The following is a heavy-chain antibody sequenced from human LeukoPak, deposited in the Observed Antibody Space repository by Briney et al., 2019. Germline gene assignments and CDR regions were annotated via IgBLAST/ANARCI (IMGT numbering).Heavy chain of an antibody. CDR3: ARDQDDYGGPLDY. Sequence: GGSLRLSCAASGFTFSSYAMHWVRQAPGKGLEWVAVISYDGSNKYYADSVKGRFTISRDNSKNTLYLQMNSPRAEDTAVHYCARDQDDYGGPLDYWGQGTLVTVSS. CDR1: GFTFSSYA. D-gene: IGHD4-23*01. CDR2: ISYDGSNK. J-gene: IGHJ4*02. V-gene: IGHV3-30-3*01.